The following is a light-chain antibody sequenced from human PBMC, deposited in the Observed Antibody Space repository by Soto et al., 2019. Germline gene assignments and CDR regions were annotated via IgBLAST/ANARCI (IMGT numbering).Light chain of an antibody. Sequence: QSALTQPPSVSGSPGQSVTISCTGTISDVAGYNYVSWYQHHPGKAPKLLISDVTKRPSWVPDRFSGSKSGSTASLTISGRQAEDEADYYCSSYAGSNNLVFGGGTKLTVL. CDR1: ISDVAGYNY. CDR2: DVT. J-gene: IGLJ2*01. V-gene: IGLV2-11*01. CDR3: SSYAGSNNLV.